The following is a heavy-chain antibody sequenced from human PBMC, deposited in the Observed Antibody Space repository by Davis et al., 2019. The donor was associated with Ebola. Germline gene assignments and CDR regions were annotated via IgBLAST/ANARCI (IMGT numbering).Heavy chain of an antibody. Sequence: PGGSLRLSCAASGFTFSSYAMHWVRQAPGKGLEWVAVISYDGSNKYYADSVKGRFTISRDNSKNTLYLQMNSLRAEDTAVYYCARDRKLRIAAAVPTALYYYYGMDVWGQGTTVTVSS. CDR3: ARDRKLRIAAAVPTALYYYYGMDV. J-gene: IGHJ6*02. D-gene: IGHD6-13*01. V-gene: IGHV3-30-3*01. CDR1: GFTFSSYA. CDR2: ISYDGSNK.